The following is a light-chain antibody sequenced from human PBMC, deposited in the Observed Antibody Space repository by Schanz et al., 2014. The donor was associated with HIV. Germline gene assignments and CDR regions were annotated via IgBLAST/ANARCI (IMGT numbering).Light chain of an antibody. Sequence: QSALTQPASVSGSPGQSITISCTGTSSDVGGYNYVSWYQQHPGIAPKLMIYDVTTRPSGVSNRFSGSKSGNTASLTISGLQAEDEADYYCCSYAGSTTFYVFATGTKLTVL. CDR3: CSYAGSTTFYV. J-gene: IGLJ1*01. CDR1: SSDVGGYNY. CDR2: DVT. V-gene: IGLV2-14*03.